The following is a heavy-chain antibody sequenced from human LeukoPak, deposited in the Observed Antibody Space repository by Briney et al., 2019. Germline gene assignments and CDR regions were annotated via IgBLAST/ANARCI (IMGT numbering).Heavy chain of an antibody. D-gene: IGHD3-22*01. J-gene: IGHJ4*02. Sequence: GGSLRLSCAASGFTFDDYAMHWVRQAPGKGLEWVSGISWNSGSIGHADSVKGRFTISRDNAKNSLYLQMNSLRAEDTALYYCARGARYDSRYYFDYWGQRTLVTVSS. CDR2: ISWNSGSI. CDR3: ARGARYDSRYYFDY. V-gene: IGHV3-9*01. CDR1: GFTFDDYA.